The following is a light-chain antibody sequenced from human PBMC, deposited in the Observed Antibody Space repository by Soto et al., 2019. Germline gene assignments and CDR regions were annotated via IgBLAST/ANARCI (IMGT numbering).Light chain of an antibody. V-gene: IGLV1-40*01. CDR1: SSNIGAGYD. CDR2: GNS. J-gene: IGLJ1*01. CDR3: QSYDISLSGLRGSV. Sequence: QSVLTQPPSVSGAPGQRVTISCTGSSSNIGAGYDVHWYQQLPGTAPKLLIYGNSNRPSGVPDRFSGSKSGTSASLAITGLQAEDEADYYCQSYDISLSGLRGSVFGTGTKLTVL.